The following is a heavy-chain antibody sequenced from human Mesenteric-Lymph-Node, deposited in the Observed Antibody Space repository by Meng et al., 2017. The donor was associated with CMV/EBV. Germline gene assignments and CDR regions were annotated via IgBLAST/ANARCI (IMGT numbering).Heavy chain of an antibody. Sequence: GESLKISCAASGFTLSDYWMHWVRQAPGKGLVWVARIYSDGDKSNTKYADSVKGRFTISRDNAKSTLYLQMNSLRVEDTAVYYCAGSGWYVGYWGQGTLVTVSS. CDR3: AGSGWYVGY. J-gene: IGHJ4*02. V-gene: IGHV3-74*03. CDR1: GFTLSDYW. D-gene: IGHD6-19*01. CDR2: IYSDGDKSNT.